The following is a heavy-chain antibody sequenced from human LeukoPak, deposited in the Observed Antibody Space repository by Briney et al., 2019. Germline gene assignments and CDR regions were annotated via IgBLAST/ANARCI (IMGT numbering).Heavy chain of an antibody. J-gene: IGHJ4*02. D-gene: IGHD1-1*01. CDR1: GFTFSNAW. V-gene: IGHV3-15*01. CDR2: IKSKSDGETT. Sequence: GGSLRLSCAGSGFTFSNAWMSWVRQAPGKGLELVGRIKSKSDGETTDYAAPVEGRFTISRDDSKNTLFLQMNSLKIEDTAVYYCVWNDLGDYWGQGTLVTVSS. CDR3: VWNDLGDY.